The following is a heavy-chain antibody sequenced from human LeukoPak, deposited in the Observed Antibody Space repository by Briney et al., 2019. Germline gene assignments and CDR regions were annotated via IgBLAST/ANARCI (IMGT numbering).Heavy chain of an antibody. V-gene: IGHV3-30-3*01. CDR3: ARGMVRCGGDCYLPPFGGAFDI. CDR2: ISYDGSNK. CDR1: GFTFSSYA. Sequence: PGGSLRLSCAASGFTFSSYAMHWVRQAPGKGLEWVAVISYDGSNKYYADSVKGRFTISRDNSKNTLYLQMNSLRAEDTAVYYCARGMVRCGGDCYLPPFGGAFDIWGQGTMVTVSS. D-gene: IGHD2-21*01. J-gene: IGHJ3*02.